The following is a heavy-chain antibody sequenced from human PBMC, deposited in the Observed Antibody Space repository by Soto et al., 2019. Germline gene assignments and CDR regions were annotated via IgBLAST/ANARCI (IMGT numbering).Heavy chain of an antibody. CDR2: ISGSSSYI. D-gene: IGHD6-13*01. J-gene: IGHJ6*02. CDR3: ARDGLRRYSSSWYPRAYYYGMDV. Sequence: LRLSCAASGFTFSSYSMNWVRQAPGKGLEWVSSISGSSSYIYYADSVKGRFTISRDNAKNSLYLQMNSLRAEDTAVYYCARDGLRRYSSSWYPRAYYYGMDVWGQGTTVTVSS. CDR1: GFTFSSYS. V-gene: IGHV3-21*01.